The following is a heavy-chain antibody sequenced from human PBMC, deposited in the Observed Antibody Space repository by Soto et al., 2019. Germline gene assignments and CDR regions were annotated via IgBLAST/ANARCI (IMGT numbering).Heavy chain of an antibody. V-gene: IGHV3-21*06. D-gene: IGHD3-16*01. J-gene: IGHJ1*01. CDR3: ATPYYFNH. CDR1: GFMLSAYT. Sequence: GGSLRLSCAASGFMLSAYTMNWVRQAPGKGLEWLSSISDDSSYIDYADSLRGRFTVSRDNARNSLYLQIDSLGVEDTAVYYCATPYYFNHWGPGTLVTVSS. CDR2: ISDDSSYI.